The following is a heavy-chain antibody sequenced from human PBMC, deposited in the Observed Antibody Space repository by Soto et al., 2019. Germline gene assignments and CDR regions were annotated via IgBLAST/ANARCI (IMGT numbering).Heavy chain of an antibody. CDR3: AEGGQTLGRGVFHYYGMDV. CDR2: ISSDGSNK. V-gene: IGHV3-30-3*01. J-gene: IGHJ6*02. D-gene: IGHD1-1*01. CDR1: GFTFSNYA. Sequence: QVQLVESGGGVVQPGKTLRLSCAASGFTFSNYAMHWVRQTPGKGLEWVAVISSDGSNKIYADSVKGRFTISRDKSKNPLSLPMRSVRRDDTAVYYCAEGGQTLGRGVFHYYGMDVWGQGTTVTVSS.